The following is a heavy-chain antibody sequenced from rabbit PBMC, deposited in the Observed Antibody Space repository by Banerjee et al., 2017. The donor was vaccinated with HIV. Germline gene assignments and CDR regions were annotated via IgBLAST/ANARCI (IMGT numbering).Heavy chain of an antibody. Sequence: QEQLEESGGGLVKPGASLTLTCTASGFDLSSYHYMCWVRQAPGKGLEWIGWISYGGGTWYASWVNGRFTISRHNAQNTLYLQLNSLTVADTATYFCARSVALDYFKLWGPGTLVTVS. J-gene: IGHJ4*01. CDR1: GFDLSSYHY. CDR2: ISYGGGT. CDR3: ARSVALDYFKL. V-gene: IGHV1S43*01. D-gene: IGHD4-1*01.